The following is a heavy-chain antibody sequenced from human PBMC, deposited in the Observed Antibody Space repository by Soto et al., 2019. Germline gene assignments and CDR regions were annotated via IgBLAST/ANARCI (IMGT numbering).Heavy chain of an antibody. J-gene: IGHJ4*02. D-gene: IGHD3-22*01. V-gene: IGHV2-5*02. Sequence: QITLKESGHTLVKPTQTLTLTCTFPGFSLCTSGVGVGWIRQPPGKALEWLALIYWDDDKRYSPSLKSKLTNDKNTSKTQVVLTMTNMHPVDTATYYCAHRTPNDHYDRSGYLDYWGQGTLVTVSS. CDR2: IYWDDDK. CDR3: AHRTPNDHYDRSGYLDY. CDR1: GFSLCTSGVG.